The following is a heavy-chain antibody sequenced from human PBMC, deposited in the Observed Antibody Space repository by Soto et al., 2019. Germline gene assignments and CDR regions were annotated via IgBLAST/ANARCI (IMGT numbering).Heavy chain of an antibody. Sequence: QVQLQESGPGLVKPSETLSLTCTVSGGSISSYYWSWIRQPPGKGLEWIGYIYYSGSTNYNPSLKSRVTISVDTSKNQFSLKLSSVTAADTAVYYCARHDSVATIGLYYMDVWGKGTTVTVFS. D-gene: IGHD5-12*01. CDR1: GGSISSYY. J-gene: IGHJ6*03. CDR3: ARHDSVATIGLYYMDV. V-gene: IGHV4-59*08. CDR2: IYYSGST.